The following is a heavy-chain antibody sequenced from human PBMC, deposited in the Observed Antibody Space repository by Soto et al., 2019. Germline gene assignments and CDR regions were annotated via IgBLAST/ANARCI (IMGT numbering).Heavy chain of an antibody. Sequence: PGGSLRLSCAASGFTFSSYWMSWVRQAPGKGLGWVANIKQDGSEKYYVDSVKGRFTISRDNAKNSLYLQMNSLRAEDTAVYYCARDFLYYGSGSPHFDYWGQGTLVTVSS. CDR1: GFTFSSYW. CDR3: ARDFLYYGSGSPHFDY. V-gene: IGHV3-7*01. D-gene: IGHD3-10*01. J-gene: IGHJ4*02. CDR2: IKQDGSEK.